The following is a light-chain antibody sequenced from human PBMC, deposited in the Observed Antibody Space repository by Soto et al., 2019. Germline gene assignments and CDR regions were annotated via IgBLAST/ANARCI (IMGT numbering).Light chain of an antibody. V-gene: IGKV1-9*01. J-gene: IGKJ5*01. Sequence: IQLTQSPSSLSASVGDRVTITCRASQGISNYLAWYQQKPGKTPRLLIYGATTMQSGVPSRFSGSGSGTDFALTISSLQAEDVATYCCQQLKSYVTFGQGTRLEIK. CDR3: QQLKSYVT. CDR1: QGISNY. CDR2: GAT.